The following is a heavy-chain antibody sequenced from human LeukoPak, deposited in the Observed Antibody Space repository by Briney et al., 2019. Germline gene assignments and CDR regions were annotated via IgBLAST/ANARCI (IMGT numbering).Heavy chain of an antibody. D-gene: IGHD1-26*01. CDR1: GFTFSDYW. CDR2: INGDGTST. Sequence: GGSLRLSCAASGFTFSDYWMHWVRQAPGKGLVWVSRINGDGTSTRYADSVKGRFTISRDNAKNTLYLQMNSLSAEDTAVYYCAKLVGATTGIDYWGQGTLLTVSS. J-gene: IGHJ4*02. CDR3: AKLVGATTGIDY. V-gene: IGHV3-74*01.